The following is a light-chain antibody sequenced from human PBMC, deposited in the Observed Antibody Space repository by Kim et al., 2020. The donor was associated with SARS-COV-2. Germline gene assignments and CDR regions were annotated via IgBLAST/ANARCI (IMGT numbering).Light chain of an antibody. CDR1: KLGDKY. CDR2: QDS. V-gene: IGLV3-1*01. J-gene: IGLJ3*02. CDR3: QAWDTSTAV. Sequence: VAPGQKAAITCSGDKLGDKYVSWYQQKSGQSPVLIVYQDSKRPSGIPGRFSASTSGNTATLTISGTQALDEADYYCQAWDTSTAVFGGGTKLTVL.